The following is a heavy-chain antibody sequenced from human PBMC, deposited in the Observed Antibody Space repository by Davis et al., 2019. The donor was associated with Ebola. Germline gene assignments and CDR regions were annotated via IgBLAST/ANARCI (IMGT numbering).Heavy chain of an antibody. D-gene: IGHD1-26*01. CDR2: ISSGGGAP. CDR3: AKAGHCGNYCSFDS. Sequence: GESLKISCAASGFTFSTYAMGWVRQAPGKGLEWVSDISSGGGAPYYADSVKGRFTISRDNSKNTLYLQMNSLRAEDTAVYYCAKAGHCGNYCSFDSWGQGTLVTVSS. J-gene: IGHJ4*02. CDR1: GFTFSTYA. V-gene: IGHV3-23*01.